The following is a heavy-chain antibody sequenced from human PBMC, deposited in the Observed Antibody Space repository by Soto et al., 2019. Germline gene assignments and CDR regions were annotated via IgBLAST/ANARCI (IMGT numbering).Heavy chain of an antibody. CDR3: AKDSTVTTSLYFYYCGFEV. V-gene: IGHV3-23*01. D-gene: IGHD4-17*01. J-gene: IGHJ6*02. CDR1: GFTFNHYA. Sequence: VHLLESGGGLVQPGGSLRLACTASGFTFNHYAMSWVRQAPGKGLEWVSAVSGRGGSTKYADSVKGRFSISRDTSNSTLYLQMDSLRGEDTAVYYCAKDSTVTTSLYFYYCGFEVWGQGTTVTVSS. CDR2: VSGRGGST.